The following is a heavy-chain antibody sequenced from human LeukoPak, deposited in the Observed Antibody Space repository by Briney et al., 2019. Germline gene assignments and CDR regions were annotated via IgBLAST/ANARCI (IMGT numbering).Heavy chain of an antibody. Sequence: GRSLRLSCAASGFAFRSYGIHWVRQAPGKGLEWVAVISHDGSIKYNADSVKGRFTISRDNAKNTLYLQMNSLRAEDTAVYYCARDFLHLGGWGQGTMVTVSS. J-gene: IGHJ3*01. D-gene: IGHD3-16*01. CDR1: GFAFRSYG. CDR2: ISHDGSIK. CDR3: ARDFLHLGG. V-gene: IGHV3-30*03.